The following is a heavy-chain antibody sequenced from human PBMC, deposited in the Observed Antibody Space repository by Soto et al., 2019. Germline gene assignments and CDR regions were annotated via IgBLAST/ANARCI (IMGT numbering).Heavy chain of an antibody. Sequence: SATLSLTCTVSGGSISPYYWSWIRQPPGKGLEWIGYIYYTGTTNYYPSLKSRVTMSVDTSKNQFSLKLSSVTAADTAVYYCARLGGYYQALDSWGPGTLVTVSS. CDR3: ARLGGYYQALDS. CDR2: IYYTGTT. D-gene: IGHD3-22*01. J-gene: IGHJ4*02. CDR1: GGSISPYY. V-gene: IGHV4-59*08.